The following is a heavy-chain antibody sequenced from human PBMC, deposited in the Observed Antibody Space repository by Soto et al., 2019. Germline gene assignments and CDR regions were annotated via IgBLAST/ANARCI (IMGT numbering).Heavy chain of an antibody. CDR3: ASGYYGSGSYYAVSPYYYYYYMDV. J-gene: IGHJ6*03. CDR2: INPNSGGT. V-gene: IGHV1-2*02. CDR1: GYTFTGYY. D-gene: IGHD3-10*01. Sequence: ASVKVSCKASGYTFTGYYIHWVRQAPGQGLEWMGWINPNSGGTNYAQKFQGRVTITADKSTSTAYMELSSLRSEDTAVYYCASGYYGSGSYYAVSPYYYYYYMDVWGKGTTVTVSS.